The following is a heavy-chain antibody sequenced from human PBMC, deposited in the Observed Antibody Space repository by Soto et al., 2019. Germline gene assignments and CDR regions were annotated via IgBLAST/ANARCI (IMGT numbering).Heavy chain of an antibody. CDR3: ARHFPPLHSGSHYFDL. J-gene: IGHJ4*02. CDR1: GYTFSNYL. CDR2: INAGNGNT. V-gene: IGHV1-3*01. Sequence: GASVKVSCKASGYTFSNYLLHWVRQAPGQRLEWMGWINAGNGNTKYSQKFQGRVTLTRDTSASTAYMELSGLRSEDTAVYYCARHFPPLHSGSHYFDLWGQGTLVTVS. D-gene: IGHD3-10*01.